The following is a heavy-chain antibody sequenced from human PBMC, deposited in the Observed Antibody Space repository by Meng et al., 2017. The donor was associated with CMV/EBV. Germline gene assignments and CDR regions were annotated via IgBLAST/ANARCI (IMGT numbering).Heavy chain of an antibody. D-gene: IGHD6-19*01. CDR1: GGSISSSSYY. J-gene: IGHJ6*02. CDR3: ARDRLGSSGHYYYFGMDV. CDR2: IYYSGST. Sequence: SETLSLTCTVAGGSISSSSYYWGWIRQPPGKGLEWIGSIYYSGSTYYNPSLKSRVTISVDTSKNQFSLKLTSVTASDTAVYFCARDRLGSSGHYYYFGMDVWGQGTTVTVSS. V-gene: IGHV4-39*07.